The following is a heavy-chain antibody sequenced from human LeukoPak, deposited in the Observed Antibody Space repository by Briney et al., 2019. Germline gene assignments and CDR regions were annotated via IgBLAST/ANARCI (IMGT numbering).Heavy chain of an antibody. V-gene: IGHV4-4*07. J-gene: IGHJ6*02. CDR3: ARLGLYCYGPMDV. CDR1: GDSMTRYY. CDR2: IHTTGTT. D-gene: IGHD5-18*01. Sequence: SETLSLTCTVSGDSMTRYYWSFIRQPAGKGLEWIGPIHTTGTTCYNASLKSRVTISVDPSKIQFSLRLSSVTAADTAVYYCARLGLYCYGPMDVWGQGTTVTVSS.